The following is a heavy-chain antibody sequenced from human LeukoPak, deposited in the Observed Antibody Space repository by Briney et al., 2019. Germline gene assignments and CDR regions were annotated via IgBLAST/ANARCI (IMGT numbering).Heavy chain of an antibody. CDR2: INPSDHST. CDR3: ARGGLSDFLYGYSWFDP. V-gene: IGHV1-46*01. D-gene: IGHD1-26*01. Sequence: ASVKVSCKASGYTFTSYYMHWVRQAPGQGREWMGIINPSDHSTNYAQKFQGRVTMTRDMSTSTVYMELSSLRSEDTALYYCARGGLSDFLYGYSWFDPWGQGTLVTVSS. CDR1: GYTFTSYY. J-gene: IGHJ5*02.